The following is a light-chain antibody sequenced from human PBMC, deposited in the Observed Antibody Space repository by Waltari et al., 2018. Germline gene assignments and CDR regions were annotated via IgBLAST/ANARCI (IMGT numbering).Light chain of an antibody. Sequence: ELTQSPSVAVSPGQTAGITCSGDALSKQHVYWYQQRPGQAPVLVLFKDSERPSGIPELFSGSRSGTTGTLTITGVQAEDVADYYCQSSDSSGNDYVFGPGTKVTVL. CDR3: QSSDSSGNDYV. V-gene: IGLV3-25*03. CDR1: ALSKQH. J-gene: IGLJ1*01. CDR2: KDS.